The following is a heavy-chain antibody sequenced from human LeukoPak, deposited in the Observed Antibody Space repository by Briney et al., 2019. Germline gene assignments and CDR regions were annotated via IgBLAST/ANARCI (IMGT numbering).Heavy chain of an antibody. V-gene: IGHV3-11*01. CDR1: GFTFSDYY. CDR2: ISSSGSTI. Sequence: GGSLRLSCAASGFTFSDYYMSWIRQAPGKGLEWVSYISSSGSTIYYADSVKGRFTISRDNSKNTLYLQMNSLRAEDTAVYYCAKEYDFWSGYRNWFDPWGQGTLVTVSS. CDR3: AKEYDFWSGYRNWFDP. J-gene: IGHJ5*02. D-gene: IGHD3-3*01.